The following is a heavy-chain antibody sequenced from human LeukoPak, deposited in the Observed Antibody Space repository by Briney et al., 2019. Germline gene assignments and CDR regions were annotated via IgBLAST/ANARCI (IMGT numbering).Heavy chain of an antibody. CDR1: GYTFTSYG. Sequence: ASVKVSCKVSGYTFTSYGISWVRQAPGQGLEWMGWISAYNGNTNYAQKLQGRVTMTTDTSTSTAYMELRSLRSDDTAVYYCARLGYCSSTSCYAENYYYYYGMDVWGQGTTVTVSS. CDR2: ISAYNGNT. CDR3: ARLGYCSSTSCYAENYYYYYGMDV. V-gene: IGHV1-18*01. D-gene: IGHD2-2*01. J-gene: IGHJ6*02.